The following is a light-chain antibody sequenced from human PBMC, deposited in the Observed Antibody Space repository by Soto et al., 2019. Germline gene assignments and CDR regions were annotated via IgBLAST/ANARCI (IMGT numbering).Light chain of an antibody. J-gene: IGKJ1*01. Sequence: EIVLTQSPATLSSFPGDRVTLSCRASQYINTRLAWYQHRPGQAPRLLIYQTSIRAAGIPARFSASGSGTDFTRTIRDVQPEDFALYYCHQRQSWPRTFGQGTKV. CDR1: QYINTR. CDR2: QTS. V-gene: IGKV3-11*01. CDR3: HQRQSWPRT.